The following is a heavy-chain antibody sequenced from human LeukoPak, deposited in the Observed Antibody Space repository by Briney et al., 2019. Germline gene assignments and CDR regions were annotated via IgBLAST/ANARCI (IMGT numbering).Heavy chain of an antibody. V-gene: IGHV3-23*01. CDR1: GFTFSSYA. CDR3: AKPGGVLMVYDFYFDY. Sequence: PGGSLRLSCAASGFTFSSYAMSWVRQAPGKGLEWVSAISGSGGSTYYADSVKGRFTISRDNSKNTLYLQMNSLRAEDTAVYYCAKPGGVLMVYDFYFDYWGQGTLVTVSS. D-gene: IGHD2-8*01. J-gene: IGHJ4*02. CDR2: ISGSGGST.